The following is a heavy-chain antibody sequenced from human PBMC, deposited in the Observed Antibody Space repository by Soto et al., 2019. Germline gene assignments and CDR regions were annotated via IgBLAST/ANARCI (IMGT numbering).Heavy chain of an antibody. V-gene: IGHV1-18*04. J-gene: IGHJ4*02. D-gene: IGHD2-2*01. Sequence: QVQLVQSGAEVKKPGASVKVSCKASGYDFSSYGISWVRQAAGQGLEWMGWISASNGNRDYAQQFQGRVTMTSDTSRTTAYMELRSLRSVDTAVYYCVRDPQRNDYWGQGTLVNVSS. CDR2: ISASNGNR. CDR3: VRDPQRNDY. CDR1: GYDFSSYG.